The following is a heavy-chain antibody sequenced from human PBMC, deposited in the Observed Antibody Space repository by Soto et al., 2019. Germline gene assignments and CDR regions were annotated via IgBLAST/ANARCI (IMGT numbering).Heavy chain of an antibody. Sequence: QVQLVESGGGVVQPGRSLRLSCPASGFTFSSYGMHWVRQAPGKGLEWVAVIWYDGSNKYYADSVKGRFTISRDNSKNTLYLQMNSLRAEDTAVYYCAYSSSSEGGNYYYYYMDVWGKGTTVTVSS. CDR3: AYSSSSEGGNYYYYYMDV. J-gene: IGHJ6*03. D-gene: IGHD6-6*01. CDR1: GFTFSSYG. V-gene: IGHV3-33*01. CDR2: IWYDGSNK.